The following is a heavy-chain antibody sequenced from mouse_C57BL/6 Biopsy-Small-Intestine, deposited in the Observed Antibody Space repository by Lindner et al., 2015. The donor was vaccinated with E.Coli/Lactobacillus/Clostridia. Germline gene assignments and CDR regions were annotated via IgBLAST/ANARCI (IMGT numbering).Heavy chain of an antibody. V-gene: IGHV1-84*02. CDR3: ARGGYTYGYWDS. D-gene: IGHD2-2*01. CDR2: ISTGNGDT. CDR1: GDTLTNYA. Sequence: SVKVSCKTSGDTLTNYAMHWVRQAPGQRLEWMGWISTGNGDTKYSQKFQGRVTITRDTSAKTAYMELSNLISEDTAVYFCARGGYTYGYWDSWGQGTLVTVSS. J-gene: IGHJ4*01.